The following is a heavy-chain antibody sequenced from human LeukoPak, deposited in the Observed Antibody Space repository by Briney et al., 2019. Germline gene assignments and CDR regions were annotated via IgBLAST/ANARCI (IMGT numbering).Heavy chain of an antibody. V-gene: IGHV3-23*01. J-gene: IGHJ4*02. CDR3: AKGIRGGAAGPTPNDY. Sequence: GGSLRLSCAASGFTFSSYAMHWVRQAPGKGLEWVSAISGSGGSTYYADSVKGRFTISRDNSKNTLYLQMNSLRAEDTAVYYCAKGIRGGAAGPTPNDYWGQGTLVTVSS. CDR1: GFTFSSYA. D-gene: IGHD6-13*01. CDR2: ISGSGGST.